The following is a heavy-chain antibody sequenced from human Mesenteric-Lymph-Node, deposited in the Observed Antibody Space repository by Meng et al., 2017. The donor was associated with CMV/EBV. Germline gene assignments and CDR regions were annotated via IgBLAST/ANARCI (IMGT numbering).Heavy chain of an antibody. CDR3: ATALIYQLPDY. D-gene: IGHD2-2*01. J-gene: IGHJ4*02. CDR1: NDSISTYS. CDR2: IYYSGST. Sequence: SETLSLTCTVSNDSISTYSWNWIRQPPGKGLEWIGYIYYSGSTNSNPSLKSRVTMSVDTSRSQFSLKVTSVTAADTAVYYCATALIYQLPDYWDQGTLVTVSS. V-gene: IGHV4-59*12.